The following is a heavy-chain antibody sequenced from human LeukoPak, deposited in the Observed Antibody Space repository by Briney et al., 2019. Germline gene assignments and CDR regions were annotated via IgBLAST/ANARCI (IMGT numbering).Heavy chain of an antibody. D-gene: IGHD4-17*01. CDR3: ARTVTSFYYFDY. Sequence: GGSLRLSCAASGFXFSSYSMSWVRQAPGKGLEWVSFISSSSSTMFYADSVKGRFTISRDNAKNSLYLQMNSLRDEDTAVYYCARTVTSFYYFDYWGQGALVTVSA. CDR1: GFXFSSYS. J-gene: IGHJ4*02. V-gene: IGHV3-48*02. CDR2: ISSSSSTM.